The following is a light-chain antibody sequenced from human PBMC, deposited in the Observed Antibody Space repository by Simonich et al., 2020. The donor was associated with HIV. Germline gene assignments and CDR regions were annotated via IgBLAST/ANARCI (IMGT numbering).Light chain of an antibody. Sequence: IVMTQSPATLSVSPGEHTTLPSRASQSVISNLAWYQQKPGLAPRLLISGASTRATGSPARFSGSGSGTDFTLTISRLQPEDFATYFCQQSYITSYTFGPGTKLEIK. CDR2: GAS. V-gene: IGKV3-15*01. CDR1: QSVISN. CDR3: QQSYITSYT. J-gene: IGKJ2*01.